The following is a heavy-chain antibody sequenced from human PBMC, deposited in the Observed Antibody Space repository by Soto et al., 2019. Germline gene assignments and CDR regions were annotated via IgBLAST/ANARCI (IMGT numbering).Heavy chain of an antibody. CDR1: GYTFTSYA. J-gene: IGHJ6*02. CDR3: ARDPNYDSSGYYFQPSGMDV. CDR2: INAGNGNT. D-gene: IGHD3-22*01. Sequence: ASVKVSCKASGYTFTSYAMHWVRQAPGQRLEWMGWINAGNGNTKYSQKFQGRVTITRDTSASTAYMELNSLRAEDTAVYYCARDPNYDSSGYYFQPSGMDVWGQGTTVTVSS. V-gene: IGHV1-3*01.